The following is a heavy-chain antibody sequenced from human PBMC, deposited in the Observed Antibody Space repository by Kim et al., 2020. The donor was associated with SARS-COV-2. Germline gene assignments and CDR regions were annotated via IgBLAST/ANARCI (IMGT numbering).Heavy chain of an antibody. Sequence: SSYIYDADSVKGRFTISRDNAKNSLYLKMNSLRAEDTAVYYCARGSSSDYWGQGTLVTVSS. CDR3: ARGSSSDY. V-gene: IGHV3-21*01. J-gene: IGHJ4*02. D-gene: IGHD6-13*01. CDR2: SSYI.